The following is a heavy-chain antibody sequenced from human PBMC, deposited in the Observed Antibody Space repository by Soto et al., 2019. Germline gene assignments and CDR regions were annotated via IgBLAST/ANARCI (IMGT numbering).Heavy chain of an antibody. V-gene: IGHV3-30*18. CDR1: GFTFSSYG. Sequence: GGSLRLSCAASGFTFSSYGMHWVRQAPGKGLEWVAVISYDGSNKYYADSVKGRFTISRDNSKNTLYLQMNSLRAEDTAVYYCAKGLRGGSYFRDAFDIWGQGTMVTVSS. J-gene: IGHJ3*02. D-gene: IGHD1-26*01. CDR2: ISYDGSNK. CDR3: AKGLRGGSYFRDAFDI.